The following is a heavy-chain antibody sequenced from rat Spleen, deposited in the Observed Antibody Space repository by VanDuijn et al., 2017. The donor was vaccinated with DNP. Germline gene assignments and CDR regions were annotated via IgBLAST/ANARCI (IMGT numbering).Heavy chain of an antibody. CDR1: GFTFSDYH. V-gene: IGHV5-22*01. D-gene: IGHD1-11*01. Sequence: EVHLVESGGGLVQPGRSLKLSCVASGFTFSDYHMAWVRQAPKKGLEWVASISHEGSSTYYGDSVKGRFTISRDNAKSTLNLQMDSLRSEDTATYYCTTFDYGIFWGPGTMVTVSS. CDR3: TTFDYGIF. J-gene: IGHJ1*01. CDR2: ISHEGSST.